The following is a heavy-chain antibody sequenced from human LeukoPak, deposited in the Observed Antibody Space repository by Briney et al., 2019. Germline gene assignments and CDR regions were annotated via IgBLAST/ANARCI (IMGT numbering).Heavy chain of an antibody. CDR2: ISSSSSYI. J-gene: IGHJ4*02. D-gene: IGHD3-22*01. CDR3: ASGEKYYYDSSGYWAPFDY. Sequence: GGSLRLSCAASGFTFSSYSMNWVRQAPGKGLEWVSSISSSSSYIYYADSVKGRFTISRDNAKNSLYLQMNSLRAEDTAVYYCASGEKYYYDSSGYWAPFDYWGQGTLVTVSS. CDR1: GFTFSSYS. V-gene: IGHV3-21*01.